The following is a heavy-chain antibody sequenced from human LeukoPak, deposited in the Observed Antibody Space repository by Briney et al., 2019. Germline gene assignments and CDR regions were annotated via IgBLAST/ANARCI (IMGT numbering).Heavy chain of an antibody. CDR3: GRAIFVQVGLWYFDF. V-gene: IGHV3-49*04. CDR1: GFNFGDFA. D-gene: IGHD1-26*01. J-gene: IGHJ4*02. CDR2: ITSEAYHGTK. Sequence: GGSLRLSCTGSGFNFGDFAVNWVRQAPGKGLEWVSFITSEAYHGTKEYAASVRGRFIISRDDIRSVAYLQMNSLQAEDTAVYYCGRAIFVQVGLWYFDFLAQGTLVTVSS.